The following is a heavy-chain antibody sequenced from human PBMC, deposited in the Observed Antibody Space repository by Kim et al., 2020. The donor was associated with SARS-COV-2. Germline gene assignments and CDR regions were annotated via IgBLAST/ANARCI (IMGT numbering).Heavy chain of an antibody. D-gene: IGHD3-16*01. CDR2: ISGSGGVT. CDR1: GFAFSTYG. CDR3: AKGATWGDDY. J-gene: IGHJ4*02. Sequence: GGSLRLSCAASGFAFSTYGMSWVRQAPGRGLEWVSFISGSGGVTHYADSGKGRFTIARDNAKKALYLQMNSQRAEDTAVLYCAKGATWGDDYWGQGTLVTVSS. V-gene: IGHV3-23*01.